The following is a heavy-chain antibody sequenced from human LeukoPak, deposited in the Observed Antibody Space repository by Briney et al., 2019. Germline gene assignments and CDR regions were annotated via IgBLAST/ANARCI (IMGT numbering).Heavy chain of an antibody. Sequence: GGSLRLSCEASGFIFSSYSMDWIRQAPGKGLEWVSSITGGDPSMNYADSVRGRFTISRDNAKSSLYLQMNSLRGEDTAMYYCARVNWADAFDLWGLGTMVTVSS. CDR3: ARVNWADAFDL. J-gene: IGHJ3*01. D-gene: IGHD3-16*01. CDR2: ITGGDPSM. CDR1: GFIFSSYS. V-gene: IGHV3-21*06.